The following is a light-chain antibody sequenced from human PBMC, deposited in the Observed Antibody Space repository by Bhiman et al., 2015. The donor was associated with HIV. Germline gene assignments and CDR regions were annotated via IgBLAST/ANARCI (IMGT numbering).Light chain of an antibody. CDR3: GTWDNSLSTGGV. V-gene: IGLV1-51*02. Sequence: QSVLTQPPSVSAAPGQKVTISCSGSSSNIGNNYVSWYQQLPGTAPKLLIYENNKRPSGIPDRFSGSKSGTSATLGITGLQTGDEADYYCGTWDNSLSTGGVFGTGTTVTVL. CDR2: ENN. CDR1: SSNIGNNY. J-gene: IGLJ1*01.